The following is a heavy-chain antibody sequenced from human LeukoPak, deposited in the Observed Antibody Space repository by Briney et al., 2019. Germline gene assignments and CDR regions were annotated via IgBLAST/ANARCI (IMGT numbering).Heavy chain of an antibody. D-gene: IGHD7-27*01. CDR3: ARKLGTVDDY. V-gene: IGHV3-53*01. CDR1: GFTVSTNY. Sequence: PGGSLRLSCAASGFTVSTNYMSWVRQSPGKGLEWVSVIYSGGSPYYAASVKGRFTISRDNSKNTLYLQMNSLRVEDTAMYYCARKLGTVDDYWGQGTLVTVSS. CDR2: IYSGGSP. J-gene: IGHJ4*02.